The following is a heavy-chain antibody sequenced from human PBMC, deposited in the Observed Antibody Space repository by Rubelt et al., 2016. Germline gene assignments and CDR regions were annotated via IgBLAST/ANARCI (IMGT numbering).Heavy chain of an antibody. CDR2: IYPGGSDT. CDR1: GYSFTNYW. V-gene: IGHV5-51*01. Sequence: EVQLVQSGAEVKEPGESLKISCKGFGYSFTNYWIGWVRQLPGKGLEWMGIIYPGGSDTRYSSCVQGQVTIPAEKSISTADLQWSSLEASDTATYYCARTDYDTRGDAFDIWGQGTMVTVSS. J-gene: IGHJ3*02. D-gene: IGHD3-22*01. CDR3: ARTDYDTRGDAFDI.